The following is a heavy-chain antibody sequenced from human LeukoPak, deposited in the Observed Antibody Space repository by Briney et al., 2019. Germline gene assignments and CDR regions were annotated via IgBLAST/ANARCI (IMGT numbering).Heavy chain of an antibody. V-gene: IGHV1-18*01. D-gene: IGHD1-26*01. CDR1: GYTFTSYA. CDR3: ASLQGAPDWFDP. Sequence: ASVKVSCKASGYTFTSYAMHWVRQAPGQGLEWMGWISAYNGNTNYAQKLQGRVTMTTDTSTSTAYMELSSLRSEDTAVYYCASLQGAPDWFDPWGQGTLVTVSS. CDR2: ISAYNGNT. J-gene: IGHJ5*02.